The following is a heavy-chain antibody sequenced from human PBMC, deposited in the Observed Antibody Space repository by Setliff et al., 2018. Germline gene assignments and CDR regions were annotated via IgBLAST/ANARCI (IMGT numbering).Heavy chain of an antibody. Sequence: ASVKVSCKASGYTFIYYCIHWVRQAPGQGLEWMGLINPSGGGTIYARKFQGRVTMARETSTSTVYMEPSGLRSEDTAVYYCARVYLAGSGWDKANALDIWGQGTMVTVSS. D-gene: IGHD6-19*01. CDR1: GYTFIYYC. CDR2: INPSGGGT. CDR3: ARVYLAGSGWDKANALDI. J-gene: IGHJ3*02. V-gene: IGHV1-46*03.